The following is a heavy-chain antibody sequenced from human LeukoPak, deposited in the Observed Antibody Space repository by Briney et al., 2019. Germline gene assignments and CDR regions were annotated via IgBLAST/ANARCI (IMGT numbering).Heavy chain of an antibody. J-gene: IGHJ4*02. D-gene: IGHD3-3*01. CDR3: ARRLRYDFWSPNYYFDY. V-gene: IGHV3-21*01. CDR2: ISSSSSYI. CDR1: GFTFSSYS. Sequence: GGSLRLSCAASGFTFSSYSMNWVRQAPGKGLEWASSISSSSSYIYYADSVKGRFTISRDNAKNSLYLQMNSLRAEDTAVYYCARRLRYDFWSPNYYFDYWGQGTLVTVSS.